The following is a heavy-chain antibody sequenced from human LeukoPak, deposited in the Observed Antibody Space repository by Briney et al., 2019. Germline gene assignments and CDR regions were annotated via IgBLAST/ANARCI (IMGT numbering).Heavy chain of an antibody. CDR3: ARDRSSSWYYFDY. CDR2: IWFDGSNK. V-gene: IGHV3-30*19. D-gene: IGHD6-13*01. CDR1: GFTFSSYG. J-gene: IGHJ4*02. Sequence: GGSLRLSCAASGFTFSSYGMHWVRQAPGKGLEWVAVIWFDGSNKYHADSVKGRFTISRDNSKNTLYLQMNSLRAEDTAVYYCARDRSSSWYYFDYWGQGTLVTVSS.